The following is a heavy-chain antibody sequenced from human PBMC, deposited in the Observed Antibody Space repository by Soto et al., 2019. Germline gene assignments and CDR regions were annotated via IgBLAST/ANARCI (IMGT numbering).Heavy chain of an antibody. V-gene: IGHV3-23*01. CDR2: ISGSGISK. Sequence: GGSLRLSCAVSGFTFSSYAMSWVRQAPGKGLEWVSAISGSGISKYYADSVKGRFTISRDTSKNTLYLQMNSLRAEDAAVYYCAKSPGSGWAYYYYGMDVWGQGTKVIVSS. J-gene: IGHJ6*02. CDR3: AKSPGSGWAYYYYGMDV. D-gene: IGHD6-19*01. CDR1: GFTFSSYA.